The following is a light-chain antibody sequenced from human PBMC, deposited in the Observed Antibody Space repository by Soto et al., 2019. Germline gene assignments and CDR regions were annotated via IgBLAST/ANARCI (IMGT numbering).Light chain of an antibody. J-gene: IGLJ2*01. Sequence: NFMLTQPHSVSESPGKTVTISCTGTSGNYVQWYQQRPGSAPTTVIYEDYQRPSGAPDRFSGSIDSSSNSASLTISGLKTEDEADYYCQSSDSSNHVVFGGGTKLTVL. V-gene: IGLV6-57*02. CDR1: SGNY. CDR3: QSSDSSNHVV. CDR2: EDY.